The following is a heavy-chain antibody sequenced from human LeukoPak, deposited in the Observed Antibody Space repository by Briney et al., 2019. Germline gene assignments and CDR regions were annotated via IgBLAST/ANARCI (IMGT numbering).Heavy chain of an antibody. V-gene: IGHV3-72*01. D-gene: IGHD2-15*01. CDR2: TRNKANSYTT. CDR1: GFTFSDHY. Sequence: PGGSLRLSCAASGFTFSDHYMDWVRQAPGKGLEWVGRTRNKANSYTTEYAASGKGRFTISRDDSKHSLYLQMNSVNTEDTAVYYCARESCSGGSCYSKGNWFDPWGQGTLVTVSS. J-gene: IGHJ5*02. CDR3: ARESCSGGSCYSKGNWFDP.